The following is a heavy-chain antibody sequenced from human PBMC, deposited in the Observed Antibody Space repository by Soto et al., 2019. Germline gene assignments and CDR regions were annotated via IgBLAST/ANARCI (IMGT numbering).Heavy chain of an antibody. J-gene: IGHJ4*02. CDR3: SRHGYNYGGGYFDY. CDR2: IYSGGST. D-gene: IGHD5-18*01. V-gene: IGHV3-66*04. CDR1: GVTVSSNY. Sequence: EVQLVESGGGLVQPGGSLRLSCAASGVTVSSNYMSWVRQAPGKGLEWVSVIYSGGSTYYSDSVKGRFTISRDNSKNTLYLKMNSLRAEDTAVYYCSRHGYNYGGGYFDYWGQGTLVPVSS.